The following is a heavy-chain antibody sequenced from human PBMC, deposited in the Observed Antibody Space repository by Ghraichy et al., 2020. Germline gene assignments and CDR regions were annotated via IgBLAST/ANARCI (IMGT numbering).Heavy chain of an antibody. CDR1: GGSISSNNW. D-gene: IGHD3-10*01. J-gene: IGHJ5*02. CDR3: ARYLLGSDP. Sequence: SETLSLTCAVSGGSISSNNWWSWFRQPPGKGLEWIGEIFHSGSTNFNPSLKSRVTMSMDKSKNQFSLELSSVTAADTAVYYCARYLLGSDPWGQGILVTVSS. CDR2: IFHSGST. V-gene: IGHV4-4*02.